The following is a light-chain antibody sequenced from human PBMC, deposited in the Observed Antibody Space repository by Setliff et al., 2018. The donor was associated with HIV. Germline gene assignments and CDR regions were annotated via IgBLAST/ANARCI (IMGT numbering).Light chain of an antibody. Sequence: QSVLTQPASVSGSPGQSITISCTGPSSDVVAYNLVSWYQQHPGKAPKLIIYDVSKRPSGVPARFSGFKSGNTASLTISGLQPEDEADYYCCSYEITHRFVFGTGTKV. CDR2: DVS. CDR3: CSYEITHRFV. J-gene: IGLJ1*01. V-gene: IGLV2-23*02. CDR1: SSDVVAYNL.